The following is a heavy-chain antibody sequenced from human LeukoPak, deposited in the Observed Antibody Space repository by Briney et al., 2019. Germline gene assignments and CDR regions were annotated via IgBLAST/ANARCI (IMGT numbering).Heavy chain of an antibody. V-gene: IGHV3-23*01. Sequence: GGSLRLSCAASGFPLSSYAMSWVRQGPGKGLEWVAATSSSDPGTYHADSVRGRFTISRDNSKNTLYLQMNSLKAEDTAVYYCARSGGSATWGQGTLVTVSS. CDR3: ARSGGSAT. CDR1: GFPLSSYA. CDR2: TSSSDPGT. J-gene: IGHJ5*02. D-gene: IGHD1-26*01.